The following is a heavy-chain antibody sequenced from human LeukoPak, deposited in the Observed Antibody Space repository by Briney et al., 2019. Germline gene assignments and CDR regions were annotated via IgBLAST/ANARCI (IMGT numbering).Heavy chain of an antibody. Sequence: PSETLSLTCTVSGGSISSYYWNRIRQPPGKGLEWIGYIYYSGSTNYNPSLKSRVTISVDTSKNQFSVKLSYVTAADTAVYYCARVSSSGILDYWGQGTLVTVSS. D-gene: IGHD3-22*01. CDR1: GGSISSYY. CDR3: ARVSSSGILDY. CDR2: IYYSGST. J-gene: IGHJ4*02. V-gene: IGHV4-59*01.